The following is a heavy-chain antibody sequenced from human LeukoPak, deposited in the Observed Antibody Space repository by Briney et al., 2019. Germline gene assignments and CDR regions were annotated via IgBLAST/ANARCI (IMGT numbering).Heavy chain of an antibody. CDR2: IYSGGST. CDR3: ARDRSYGFTWFDP. D-gene: IGHD1-26*01. CDR1: GFTVSSNY. J-gene: IGHJ5*02. V-gene: IGHV3-66*01. Sequence: GGSLRLSCAVSGFTVSSNYMSWVREAPGKGLEWVSVIYSGGSTYYADSVKGRFTISRDNSKNTLYLQMNSLRAEDTAVYYCARDRSYGFTWFDPWGQGTLVTVSS.